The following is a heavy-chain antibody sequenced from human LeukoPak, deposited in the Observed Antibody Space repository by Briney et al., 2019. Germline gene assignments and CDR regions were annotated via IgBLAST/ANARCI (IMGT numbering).Heavy chain of an antibody. CDR3: ASTEAATPPIFDY. CDR2: IYPGDSDT. J-gene: IGHJ4*02. CDR1: GYSFTSYW. V-gene: IGHV5-51*01. Sequence: GESLKISCKGSGYSFTSYWIGWVRQMPGKGLEWMGTIYPGDSDTRYSPSFQGQVTISADKSISTAYLQWSSLKASDTAMYYCASTEAATPPIFDYWGQGTLVTVSS. D-gene: IGHD6-25*01.